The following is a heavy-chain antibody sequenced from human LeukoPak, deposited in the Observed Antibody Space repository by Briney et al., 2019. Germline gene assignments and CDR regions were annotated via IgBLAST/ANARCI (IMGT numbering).Heavy chain of an antibody. CDR3: AKESIAAADSFDY. D-gene: IGHD6-13*01. J-gene: IGHJ4*02. CDR1: GFTFDDYA. V-gene: IGHV3-9*03. CDR2: ISWNSGSI. Sequence: TGGSLRLSCAASGFTFDDYAMHWVRQAPGKGLEWVSGISWNSGSIGYADSVKGRFTISRDNAENSLYLQMNSLRAEDMALYYCAKESIAAADSFDYWGQGTLVTVSS.